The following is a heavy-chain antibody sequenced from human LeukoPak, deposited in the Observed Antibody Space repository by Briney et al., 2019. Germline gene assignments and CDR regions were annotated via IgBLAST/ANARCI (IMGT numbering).Heavy chain of an antibody. CDR3: ARREDFWYFDL. Sequence: SETLSLTCTISGGSISTYYWSWIRQPPGKGLGWIGYIYYTGSTNYNPSLKSRVTFSVDTSKNQFSLRLISVTAADTAVYYCARREDFWYFDLWGRGALVTVSS. CDR1: GGSISTYY. CDR2: IYYTGST. V-gene: IGHV4-59*08. J-gene: IGHJ2*01.